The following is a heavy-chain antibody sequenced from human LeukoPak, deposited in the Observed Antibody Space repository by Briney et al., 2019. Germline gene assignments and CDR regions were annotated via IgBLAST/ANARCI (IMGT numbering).Heavy chain of an antibody. CDR3: ARGRSYCGGDCYPLDY. CDR2: IIPIFGTT. D-gene: IGHD2-21*01. V-gene: IGHV1-69*05. CDR1: GGTFSSYA. J-gene: IGHJ4*02. Sequence: SVKVSCKASGGTFSSYAISWVRQAPGQGLEWMGGIIPIFGTTNYAQNFQGRVTITTDESTSTAYMELSSLGSEDTAVYYCARGRSYCGGDCYPLDYWGQGTLVTVSS.